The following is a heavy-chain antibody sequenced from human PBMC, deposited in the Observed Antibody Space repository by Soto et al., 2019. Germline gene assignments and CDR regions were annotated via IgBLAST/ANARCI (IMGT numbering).Heavy chain of an antibody. CDR1: GFSFRMYW. CDR3: ARKGESGHYGEYSYYYGLYV. CDR2: VNYDETTT. V-gene: IGHV3-74*01. D-gene: IGHD4-17*01. J-gene: IGHJ6*02. Sequence: EVQLVESGGDLVQPGGSLRLSCAASGFSFRMYWMHWVRQAPGKGLVWVSLVNYDETTTSYADSVKGRFTISRENVKNTVYLQGNSLRAEDTAVYYRARKGESGHYGEYSYYYGLYVCGQGNTVTVSS.